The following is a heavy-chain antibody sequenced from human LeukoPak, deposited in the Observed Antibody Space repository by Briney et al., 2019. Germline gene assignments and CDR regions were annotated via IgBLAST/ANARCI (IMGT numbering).Heavy chain of an antibody. V-gene: IGHV1-69*13. D-gene: IGHD3-10*01. CDR2: IIPIFGTA. CDR1: GGTFSSYA. CDR3: ARELDTPVRSGSDAFDI. J-gene: IGHJ3*02. Sequence: GASVKVSCKASGGTFSSYAISWVRQAPGQGLEWMGGIIPIFGTANYAQKFQGRVTITADESTSTAYMELSSLRSEDTAVYYCARELDTPVRSGSDAFDIWGQGTMVTVSS.